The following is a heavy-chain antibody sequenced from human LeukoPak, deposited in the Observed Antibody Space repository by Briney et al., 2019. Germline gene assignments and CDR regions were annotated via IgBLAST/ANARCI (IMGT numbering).Heavy chain of an antibody. J-gene: IGHJ4*02. Sequence: GGSLRLSCAASGFTFSSYSMNWVRQAPGKGLEWVSSISSSSSYIYYADSVKGRFTISRDNAKNSLYLQMNSLRAEDAAVYYCASGIVGAKSDYWGQGTLVTVSS. CDR3: ASGIVGAKSDY. D-gene: IGHD1-26*01. CDR1: GFTFSSYS. V-gene: IGHV3-21*01. CDR2: ISSSSSYI.